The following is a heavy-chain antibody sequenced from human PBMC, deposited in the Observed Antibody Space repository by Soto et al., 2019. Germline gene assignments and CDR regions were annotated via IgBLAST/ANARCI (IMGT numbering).Heavy chain of an antibody. CDR2: IYSSGST. CDR1: GVSISNYH. CDR3: ARDHPHSYGVYYFDY. Sequence: PSESLYLTSTVSGVSISNYHCNWIRQSPGKGLEWIGYIYSSGSTHYNPSLQNRVTISIDTSKNQVSLKVNSVTAADTAVYYCARDHPHSYGVYYFDYWGQGT. J-gene: IGHJ4*02. D-gene: IGHD5-18*01. V-gene: IGHV4-59*01.